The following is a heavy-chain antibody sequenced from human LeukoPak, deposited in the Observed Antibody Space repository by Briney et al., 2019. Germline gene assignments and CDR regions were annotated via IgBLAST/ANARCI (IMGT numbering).Heavy chain of an antibody. J-gene: IGHJ4*02. CDR1: GGSISSSRYY. V-gene: IGHV4-39*07. D-gene: IGHD3-22*01. Sequence: PSETLSLTCTVSGGSISSSRYYWGWIRQPPGKGLEWIGSIYYSGSTYYNPSLKSRVTISVDTSKNQFSLKLNSVTAADTAVYYCASMRSSGYHSFDYWGQGTLVTVSS. CDR3: ASMRSSGYHSFDY. CDR2: IYYSGST.